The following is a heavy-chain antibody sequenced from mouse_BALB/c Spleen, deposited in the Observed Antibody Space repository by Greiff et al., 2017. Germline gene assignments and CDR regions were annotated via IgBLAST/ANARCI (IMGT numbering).Heavy chain of an antibody. V-gene: IGHV1S81*02. D-gene: IGHD1-2*01. Sequence: QVQLQQPGAELVKPGASVKLSCKASGYTFTSYWMHWVKQRPGQGLEWIGEINPSNGRTNYNEKFKSKATLTVDKSSSTAYMQLSSLTSEDSAVYYGARSTTGTDYYAMDYWGQGTSVTVSS. CDR2: INPSNGRT. J-gene: IGHJ4*01. CDR1: GYTFTSYW. CDR3: ARSTTGTDYYAMDY.